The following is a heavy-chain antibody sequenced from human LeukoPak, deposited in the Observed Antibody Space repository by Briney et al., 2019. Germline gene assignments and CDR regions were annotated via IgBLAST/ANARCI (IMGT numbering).Heavy chain of an antibody. V-gene: IGHV3-30*03. Sequence: GGSLRLSCAASGFTFSSYGMHWVRQAPGKGLEWVAVISYDGSNKYYADSVKGRFTISRDNAKNSLYLQMNSLRAEDTAVYYCARPRNWNFDAFDIWGQGTMVTVSS. CDR3: ARPRNWNFDAFDI. CDR1: GFTFSSYG. J-gene: IGHJ3*02. CDR2: ISYDGSNK. D-gene: IGHD1-7*01.